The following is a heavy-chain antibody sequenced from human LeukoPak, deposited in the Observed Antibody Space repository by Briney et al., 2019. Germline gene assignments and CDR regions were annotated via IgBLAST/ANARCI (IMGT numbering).Heavy chain of an antibody. J-gene: IGHJ4*02. V-gene: IGHV4-59*08. CDR3: ARHNKSRGSSGWDY. D-gene: IGHD6-19*01. CDR1: GGSISSYY. Sequence: SETLSLTCTVSGGSISSYYWSWIRQPPGKGLEWIGYIYYSGSTNYNPSLKSRVTISVDTSKNQFSLKLSSVTAADTAVYYCARHNKSRGSSGWDYWGQGTLVTVSS. CDR2: IYYSGST.